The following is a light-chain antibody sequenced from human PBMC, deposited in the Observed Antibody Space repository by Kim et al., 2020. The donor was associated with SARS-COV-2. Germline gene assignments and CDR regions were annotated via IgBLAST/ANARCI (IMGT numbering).Light chain of an antibody. CDR2: GAF. CDR1: EDISTY. J-gene: IGKJ4*01. Sequence: DIQLTQSPSFLSASVGDRVTITCRASEDISTYLTWYQQKPGKAPQLLIYGAFTLQSGVPSRFSGSVSGTKFSLTISSLQPEDFATYYCQHLSSFSFTFGGGTKVDIK. CDR3: QHLSSFSFT. V-gene: IGKV1-9*01.